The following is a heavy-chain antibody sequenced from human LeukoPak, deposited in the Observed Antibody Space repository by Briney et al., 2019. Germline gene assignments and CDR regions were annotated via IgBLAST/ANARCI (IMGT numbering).Heavy chain of an antibody. J-gene: IGHJ5*02. CDR1: GGSIRSYF. Sequence: SETLSLTCTVSGGSIRSYFWTWIRQPPGKGLEWIGYIYGSGSTNYNPSLKSRVTISVYTSKNQFSLKLSSVTAADTAVYYCASLYQPLLLPYNWFDPWGQGTLVTVSS. CDR2: IYGSGST. D-gene: IGHD2-2*01. CDR3: ASLYQPLLLPYNWFDP. V-gene: IGHV4-59*08.